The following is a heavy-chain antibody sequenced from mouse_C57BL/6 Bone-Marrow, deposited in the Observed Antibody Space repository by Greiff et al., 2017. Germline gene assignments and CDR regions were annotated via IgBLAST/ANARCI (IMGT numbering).Heavy chain of an antibody. CDR3: ARYTTAYAMDY. V-gene: IGHV1-69*01. Sequence: QVQLQQPGAELVMPGASVKLSCKASGYTFTSYWMHWVKQRPGQGLEWIGEIDPSDSYTNYNQKFKGKSTLTVDKSSSTAYMQLSSLTSEDSAGYYCARYTTAYAMDYWGQGTSVTVSS. CDR2: IDPSDSYT. CDR1: GYTFTSYW. J-gene: IGHJ4*01. D-gene: IGHD1-2*01.